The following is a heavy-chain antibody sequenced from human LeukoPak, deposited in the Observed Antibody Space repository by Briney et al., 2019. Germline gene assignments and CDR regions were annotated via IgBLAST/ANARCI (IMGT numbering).Heavy chain of an antibody. D-gene: IGHD3-22*01. CDR2: VSSSSDYI. J-gene: IGHJ4*02. CDR3: AKEHYYDSSGYFPHYFDY. V-gene: IGHV3-21*04. Sequence: GGSLRLSCAASGFTFSSYAMSWVRQAPGKEPEWVSAVSSSSDYIYYADSVRGRFTISRDNAKNSLYLQMNSLIAEDTALYYCAKEHYYDSSGYFPHYFDYWGQGALVTVSS. CDR1: GFTFSSYA.